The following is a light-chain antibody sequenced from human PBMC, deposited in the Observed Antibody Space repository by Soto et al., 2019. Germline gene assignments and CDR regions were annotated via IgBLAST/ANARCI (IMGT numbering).Light chain of an antibody. V-gene: IGKV3-15*01. Sequence: EIVMTQSPATLSVSPGERAPLSCRASQSVSSNLAWYQQKPGQAPRLLIYGASTRATGIPARFSGSGSVTEFILTISSLQSVDFGVYYCQQYNNWPRTFGQGTKLEIK. CDR2: GAS. CDR1: QSVSSN. CDR3: QQYNNWPRT. J-gene: IGKJ2*01.